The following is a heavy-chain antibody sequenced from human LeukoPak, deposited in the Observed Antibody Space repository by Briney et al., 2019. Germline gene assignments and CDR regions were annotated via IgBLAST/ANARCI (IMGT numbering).Heavy chain of an antibody. J-gene: IGHJ5*02. D-gene: IGHD3-3*01. V-gene: IGHV1-2*02. CDR2: INPNSGGT. CDR1: GYTFTGYY. CDR3: ARGRSLGMDLPFWFDP. Sequence: ASVKVSCKASGYTFTGYYMHWVRQAPGQGLEWMGWINPNSGGTNYAQKFQGRVTMTRDTSISTAYMELSRLKSDDTAVYYCARGRSLGMDLPFWFDPWGQGTLVTVSS.